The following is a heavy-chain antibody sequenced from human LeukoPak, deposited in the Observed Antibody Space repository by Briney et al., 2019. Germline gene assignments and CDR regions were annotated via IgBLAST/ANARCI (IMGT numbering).Heavy chain of an antibody. V-gene: IGHV3-30*03. CDR2: ISYDGSNK. Sequence: GRSLRLSCAASGFTFSSYGMHWVRQAPGKGLEWVAVISYDGSNKYYADSMKGRFTISRDNSKNTLYLQMNSLRAEDTAVYYCAHSSSLIWGQGTLVTVSS. CDR3: AHSSSLI. J-gene: IGHJ4*02. D-gene: IGHD6-13*01. CDR1: GFTFSSYG.